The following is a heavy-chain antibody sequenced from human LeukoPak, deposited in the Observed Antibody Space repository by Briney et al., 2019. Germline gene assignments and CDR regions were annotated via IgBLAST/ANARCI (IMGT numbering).Heavy chain of an antibody. D-gene: IGHD1-1*01. V-gene: IGHV3-30*18. CDR2: ISYDGTNK. CDR1: GFTLSTHG. Sequence: AGGSLRLSCAAPGFTLSTHGMHWVRQAPGKGLEWVAMISYDGTNKQNTKSVKGRFTISRDNSKNTLYLQMNSLRAEDTAVYYCAEDFGANNWYDWFDPWGQGTLVTVSS. CDR3: AEDFGANNWYDWFDP. J-gene: IGHJ5*02.